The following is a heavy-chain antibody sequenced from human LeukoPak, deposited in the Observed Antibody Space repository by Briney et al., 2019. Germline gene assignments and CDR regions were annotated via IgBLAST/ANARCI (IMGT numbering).Heavy chain of an antibody. Sequence: SGTLSLTCAVSGGSISSSNWWSWVHQPPGKGLEWIGEIYHSGSTNYNPSLKSRVTISVDKSKNQFSLRLTSVTAADTAVYFCASAVFVENAFDIWGQGTMVTVSS. CDR1: GGSISSSNW. J-gene: IGHJ3*02. CDR2: IYHSGST. D-gene: IGHD3-3*01. V-gene: IGHV4-4*02. CDR3: ASAVFVENAFDI.